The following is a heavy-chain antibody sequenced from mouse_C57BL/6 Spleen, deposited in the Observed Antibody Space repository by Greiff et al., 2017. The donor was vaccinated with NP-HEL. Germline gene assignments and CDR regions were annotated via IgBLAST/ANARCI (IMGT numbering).Heavy chain of an antibody. V-gene: IGHV3-3*01. CDR1: GFSINSDCY. J-gene: IGHJ4*01. Sequence: EVQGVESGPSLVRPSQTLSLTCTVTGFSINSDCYWIWIRQFPGNKLEYIGYTFYSGITYYNPSLESRTYITRDTSKNQFSLKLSSVTTEDTATYYCARGTGTEGYYYAMDYWGQGTSVTVSS. D-gene: IGHD4-1*01. CDR3: ARGTGTEGYYYAMDY. CDR2: TFYSGIT.